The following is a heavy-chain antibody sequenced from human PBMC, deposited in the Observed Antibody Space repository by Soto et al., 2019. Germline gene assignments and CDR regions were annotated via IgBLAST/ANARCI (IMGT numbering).Heavy chain of an antibody. CDR3: ARASTYYAILTGYSYYFDY. CDR2: IKQDGSEK. J-gene: IGHJ4*02. V-gene: IGHV3-7*01. CDR1: GFTLSRYW. D-gene: IGHD3-9*01. Sequence: PGGSLRLSCAASGFTLSRYWMSWVRQAPGKGLEWVANIKQDGSEKYYVDSVKGRFTISRDNAKNSLYLQMNSLRAEDTAVYYCARASTYYAILTGYSYYFDYWGQGTLVTVS.